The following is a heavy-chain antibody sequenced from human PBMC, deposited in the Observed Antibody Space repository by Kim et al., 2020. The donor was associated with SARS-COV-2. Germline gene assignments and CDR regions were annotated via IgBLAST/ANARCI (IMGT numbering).Heavy chain of an antibody. CDR3: ARDGYSSGWYDINYYYGMDV. CDR1: GYTFTSYA. Sequence: ASVKVSCKASGYTFTSYAMHWVRQAPGQRLEWMGWINAGNGNTKYSQKFQGRVTITRDTSASTAYMELSSLRSEDTAVYYCARDGYSSGWYDINYYYGMDVWGQGTTVTVSS. V-gene: IGHV1-3*01. J-gene: IGHJ6*02. D-gene: IGHD6-19*01. CDR2: INAGNGNT.